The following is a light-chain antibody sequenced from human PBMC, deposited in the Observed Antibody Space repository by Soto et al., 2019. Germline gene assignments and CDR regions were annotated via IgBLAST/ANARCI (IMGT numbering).Light chain of an antibody. V-gene: IGKV3-15*01. CDR1: QSLSSN. CDR3: QQYNTWPPYMYT. CDR2: GAS. J-gene: IGKJ2*01. Sequence: EIVMTQSPATLSVSPGERATLSCRASQSLSSNLAWYQQKPGQAPRLLTYGASTRATGIPARFSGSGSGTEFTLTISSLQSEDFAVYYCQQYNTWPPYMYTFGQGTKLEIK.